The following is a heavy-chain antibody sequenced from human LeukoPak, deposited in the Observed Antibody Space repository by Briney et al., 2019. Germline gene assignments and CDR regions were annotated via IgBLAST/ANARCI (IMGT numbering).Heavy chain of an antibody. CDR1: GGSISSGSYY. V-gene: IGHV4-61*02. D-gene: IGHD3-10*01. CDR2: IYTSGST. J-gene: IGHJ4*02. CDR3: ARKDYYGSGSYDY. Sequence: SGTLSLTCTVSGGSISSGSYYWSWIRQPAGKGLEWIGRIYTSGSTNYNPSLKSRVTISVDTSKNQFSLKLSSVTAADTAVYYCARKDYYGSGSYDYWGQGTLVTVSS.